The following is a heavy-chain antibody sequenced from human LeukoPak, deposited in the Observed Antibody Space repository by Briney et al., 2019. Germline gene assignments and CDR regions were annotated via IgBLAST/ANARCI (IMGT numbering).Heavy chain of an antibody. CDR1: GGSLSSYY. Sequence: SETLSLTCTVSGGSLSSYYFTWIRQPPGHQLEWIGYIYYSGSTNYNPSLKSRVTISVDTSKNQFSLKLSSVTAADTAVYYCARYSGSSFDPWGQGTLVTVSS. D-gene: IGHD6-13*01. J-gene: IGHJ5*02. V-gene: IGHV4-59*01. CDR3: ARYSGSSFDP. CDR2: IYYSGST.